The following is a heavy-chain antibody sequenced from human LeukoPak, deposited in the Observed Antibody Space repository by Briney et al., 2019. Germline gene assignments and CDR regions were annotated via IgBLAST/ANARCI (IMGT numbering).Heavy chain of an antibody. CDR1: GGTFSSYA. Sequence: GASVKVSCTASGGTFSSYAISWVRQAPGQGLEWMGRIIPILGIANYAQKFQGRVTITADKSTSTAYMELSSLRSEDTAVYYCARDRGSRDSSGYYNYYYYYGMGVWGQGTTVTVSS. D-gene: IGHD3-22*01. J-gene: IGHJ6*02. CDR3: ARDRGSRDSSGYYNYYYYYGMGV. CDR2: IIPILGIA. V-gene: IGHV1-69*04.